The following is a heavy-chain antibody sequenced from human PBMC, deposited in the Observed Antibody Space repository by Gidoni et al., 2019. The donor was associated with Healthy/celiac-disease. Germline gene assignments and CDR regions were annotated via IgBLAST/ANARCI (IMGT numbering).Heavy chain of an antibody. CDR2: IYYSGST. V-gene: IGHV4-59*01. CDR1: GGSISSYY. Sequence: QVQLQESGPGLVKPSETLSLTCTVSGGSISSYYWSWIRQPPGKGLEWIGYIYYSGSTNYNPSLKSRVTISVDTSKNQFSLKLSSVTAADTAVYYCACGVAAPRTMDVWGQGTTVTVSS. CDR3: ACGVAAPRTMDV. J-gene: IGHJ6*02. D-gene: IGHD6-6*01.